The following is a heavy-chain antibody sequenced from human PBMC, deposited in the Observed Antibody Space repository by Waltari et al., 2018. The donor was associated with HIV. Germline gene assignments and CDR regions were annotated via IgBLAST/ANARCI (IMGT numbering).Heavy chain of an antibody. CDR3: AKTISSGWIFDY. CDR2: ISGSGGST. Sequence: EVQLLVSVGGLVQPGGSLRLSCEASAFTFSSYAMSWVRQAPGKGLEWVSAISGSGGSTYYADSVKGRFTISRDNSKNTLYLQMNSLRAEDTAVYYCAKTISSGWIFDYWGQGTLVTVSS. J-gene: IGHJ4*02. D-gene: IGHD6-19*01. V-gene: IGHV3-23*01. CDR1: AFTFSSYA.